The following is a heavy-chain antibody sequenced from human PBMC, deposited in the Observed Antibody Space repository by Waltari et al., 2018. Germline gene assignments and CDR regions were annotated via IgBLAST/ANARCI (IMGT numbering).Heavy chain of an antibody. V-gene: IGHV4-34*01. J-gene: IGHJ5*02. CDR3: AGGGVPDAYGDGSDYRNWFDP. CDR1: GGSFSGYH. D-gene: IGHD4-17*01. Sequence: QVQLKEWGAGTLKPSETLSLTCAVYGGSFSGYHWTWIRQSPGKGLEWLGELNHPGGTNYKPCLKGRITILKETSKNQFSLRLSSVTAADSAVYYCAGGGVPDAYGDGSDYRNWFDPWGQGILVTVSS. CDR2: LNHPGGT.